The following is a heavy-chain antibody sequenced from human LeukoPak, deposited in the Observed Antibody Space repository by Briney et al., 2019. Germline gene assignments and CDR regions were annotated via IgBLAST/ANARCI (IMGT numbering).Heavy chain of an antibody. CDR3: ARDRRDDYDRSGLGFDY. V-gene: IGHV3-53*01. J-gene: IGHJ4*02. Sequence: GGSLRLSCAASGFTVSSDYMSWVRQAPGKGLEWVSVIYSRGSTYYVDSVKGRFTVSRDNSKNTVYLQMNSLRVEDTAVYYCARDRRDDYDRSGLGFDYWGQGTRVTVSS. CDR2: IYSRGST. D-gene: IGHD3-22*01. CDR1: GFTVSSDY.